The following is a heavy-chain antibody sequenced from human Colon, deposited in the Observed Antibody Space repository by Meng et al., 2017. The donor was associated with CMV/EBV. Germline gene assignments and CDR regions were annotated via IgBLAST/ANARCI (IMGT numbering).Heavy chain of an antibody. D-gene: IGHD3-22*01. CDR3: ARGLGSGYYFYRWFDP. CDR2: INHGGDT. Sequence: SGVSFIGYYWPWIRQPPGKGLEWIGEINHGGDTNYNPALKSRISMSVDASKNQFSLNLRSVTAADTAVYYCARGLGSGYYFYRWFDPWGQGTLVTVSS. J-gene: IGHJ5*02. V-gene: IGHV4-34*01. CDR1: GVSFIGYY.